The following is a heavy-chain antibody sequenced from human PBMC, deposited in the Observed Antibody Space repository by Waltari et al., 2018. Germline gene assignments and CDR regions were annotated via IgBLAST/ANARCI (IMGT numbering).Heavy chain of an antibody. D-gene: IGHD3-10*01. J-gene: IGHJ6*02. CDR3: ARDPGGFGEPHYYYGMDV. CDR2: IIPICGTA. Sequence: QVQLVQSGAEVKKPGSSVKVSCKASGGTFSSYAISWVRQAPGQGLEWMGGIIPICGTANYAQKFQGRVTMTADESTSTAYMEMRSLRSEDTAVYYCARDPGGFGEPHYYYGMDVWGQGTTVTVSS. CDR1: GGTFSSYA. V-gene: IGHV1-69*01.